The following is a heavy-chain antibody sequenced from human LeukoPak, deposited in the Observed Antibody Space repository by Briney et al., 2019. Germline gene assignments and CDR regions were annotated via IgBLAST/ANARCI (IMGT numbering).Heavy chain of an antibody. Sequence: GGSLRLSCAASGFTFSSYWMSWVRQAPGKGLEWVANIKQDGSEKYYVDSVKGRFTISRDNAKNSLYLQMNSLRAEDTAVYYCARGIAVVPAALFDPWGQGTLVTVSS. V-gene: IGHV3-7*03. CDR2: IKQDGSEK. J-gene: IGHJ5*02. CDR1: GFTFSSYW. CDR3: ARGIAVVPAALFDP. D-gene: IGHD2-2*01.